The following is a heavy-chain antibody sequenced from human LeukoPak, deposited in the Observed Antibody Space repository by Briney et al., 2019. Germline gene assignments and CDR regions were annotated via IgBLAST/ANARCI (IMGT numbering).Heavy chain of an antibody. CDR2: INHSGST. CDR3: ARHLPGYSNTWPGP. V-gene: IGHV4-34*01. D-gene: IGHD4-11*01. J-gene: IGHJ5*02. CDR1: GGSFSGYY. Sequence: SETLSLTCAVYGGSFSGYYWSWIRQPPGKGLEWIGEINHSGSTNYNPSLKSRVTISVDTSKNQFSLKLRSVTAADTAVYYCARHLPGYSNTWPGPWGQGTLVTVSS.